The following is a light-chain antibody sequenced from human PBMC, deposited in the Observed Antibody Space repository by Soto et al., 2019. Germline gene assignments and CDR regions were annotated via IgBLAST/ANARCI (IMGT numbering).Light chain of an antibody. CDR1: QNVSSNL. Sequence: EIVLTQSPGTLSLSPGERPTRSCRASQNVSSNLLVWYQQHPGQAPRLLIYGASSRATGIPDRFSGSGSGTDFSLTSRRLEPEDFAVYYCQQYGSSPRAFGQGTKVDIK. J-gene: IGKJ1*01. V-gene: IGKV3-20*01. CDR3: QQYGSSPRA. CDR2: GAS.